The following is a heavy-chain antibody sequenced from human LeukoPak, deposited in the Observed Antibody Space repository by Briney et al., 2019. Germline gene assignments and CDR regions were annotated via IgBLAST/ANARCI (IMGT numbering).Heavy chain of an antibody. J-gene: IGHJ6*03. CDR1: GGSLSSGGYY. CDR3: ASGRGGVTYYYYNYMDV. Sequence: SQTLSLTCTVSGGSLSSGGYYWSWIRQHPGKGLEWIGYMYSSESTYYNPSLNSRVTISVDTSKNQFSLKLSSVTAADTAVYYCASGRGGVTYYYYNYMDVWGKGTTVTVSS. D-gene: IGHD3/OR15-3a*01. V-gene: IGHV4-31*03. CDR2: MYSSEST.